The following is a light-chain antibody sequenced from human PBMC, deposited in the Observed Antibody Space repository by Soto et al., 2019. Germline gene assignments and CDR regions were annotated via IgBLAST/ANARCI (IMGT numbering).Light chain of an antibody. CDR2: DAS. V-gene: IGKV1-39*01. Sequence: IEVTQSPCSLAASLWDIVTITCRASQTIGTYVNWYRQESGAAPELLIYDASTLQSGVPSRFRGGASGTDFTLTISSLQLDDFATYYCQQSYNTPLTFGQGTKVDIK. J-gene: IGKJ1*01. CDR3: QQSYNTPLT. CDR1: QTIGTY.